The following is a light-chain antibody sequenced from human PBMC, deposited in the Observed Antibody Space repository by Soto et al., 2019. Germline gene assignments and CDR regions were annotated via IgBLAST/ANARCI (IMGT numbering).Light chain of an antibody. CDR3: PQRSNWPLT. CDR2: DSS. Sequence: VLTQSPATLSLSPGDRATLSCRASQTVSSFLAWYQQKPGQAPRLLIHDSSDRATGIPARFSGSGSGTDFTLTISSLEPEDVAVYYPPQRSNWPLTFGGGTRV. V-gene: IGKV3-11*01. J-gene: IGKJ4*01. CDR1: QTVSSF.